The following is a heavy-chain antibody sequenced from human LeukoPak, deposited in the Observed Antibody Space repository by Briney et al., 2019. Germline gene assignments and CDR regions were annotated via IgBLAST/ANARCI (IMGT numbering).Heavy chain of an antibody. CDR1: GFTFSNYD. CDR2: IRSDGTNK. Sequence: GESVTLSCEASGFTFSNYDMHSVRQAPGKGLESVAFIRSDGTNKYYADSVKGRFTISRDNSKNTLYLQMNSLRDAETGVYYCMRGGPYSDGLYWGQGTLVTVSS. V-gene: IGHV3-30*02. D-gene: IGHD2-8*01. J-gene: IGHJ4*02. CDR3: MRGGPYSDGLY.